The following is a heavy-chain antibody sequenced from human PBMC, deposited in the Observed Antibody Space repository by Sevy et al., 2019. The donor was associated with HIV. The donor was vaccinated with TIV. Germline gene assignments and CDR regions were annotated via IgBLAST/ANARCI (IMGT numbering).Heavy chain of an antibody. Sequence: GGSLRLSCAASGFSFNKYGMHWVRQAPVEGLEWVAVIAYDGGNKYYTDSVKGRFTISRDNSKNTLYLQMNSLRAEDTAVYYCAKIPAGGSYFSYFDSWGQGTLVTVSS. J-gene: IGHJ4*02. CDR2: IAYDGGNK. V-gene: IGHV3-30*18. CDR1: GFSFNKYG. D-gene: IGHD1-26*01. CDR3: AKIPAGGSYFSYFDS.